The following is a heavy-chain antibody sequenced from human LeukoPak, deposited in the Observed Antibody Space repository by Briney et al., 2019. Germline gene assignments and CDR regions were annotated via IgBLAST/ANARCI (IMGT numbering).Heavy chain of an antibody. Sequence: SETLSLTCTVSGGSISSYYWSWIRQPPGKGLEWIGYIYYSGSTNYNPSLKSRVTISVDTSKNQFSLKLSSVTAADTAVYYCARDKSGSCWFDPWGQGTLVTVSS. J-gene: IGHJ5*02. CDR2: IYYSGST. CDR3: ARDKSGSCWFDP. CDR1: GGSISSYY. D-gene: IGHD1-26*01. V-gene: IGHV4-59*01.